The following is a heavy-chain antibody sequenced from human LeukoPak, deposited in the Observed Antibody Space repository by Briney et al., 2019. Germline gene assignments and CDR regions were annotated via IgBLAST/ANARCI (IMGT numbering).Heavy chain of an antibody. CDR2: IIPIFGTA. J-gene: IGHJ6*03. CDR1: GGTFSSYA. CDR3: ARIPGRLRADYYYYYMDV. Sequence: SVKVSCKASGGTFSSYAISWVRQAPGQGLEWMGGIIPIFGTANYAQKFQGRVTMTTDTSTSTAYMELRSLRSDDTAVYYCARIPGRLRADYYYYYMDVWGKGTTVTVSS. V-gene: IGHV1-69*05. D-gene: IGHD5-12*01.